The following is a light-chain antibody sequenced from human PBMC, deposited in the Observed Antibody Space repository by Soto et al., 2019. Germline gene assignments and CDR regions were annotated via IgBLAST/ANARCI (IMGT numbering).Light chain of an antibody. CDR3: SSYTSSSTFVV. Sequence: QSVLTQPASVSGSPGQSITISCTGTSSDLGVYNYVSWYQQHPGKAPKVMIYDVSNRPSGVSNRFSGSKSANTASLTISGLQAEDEADYYCSSYTSSSTFVVFGGGTKVTVL. CDR1: SSDLGVYNY. CDR2: DVS. V-gene: IGLV2-14*01. J-gene: IGLJ2*01.